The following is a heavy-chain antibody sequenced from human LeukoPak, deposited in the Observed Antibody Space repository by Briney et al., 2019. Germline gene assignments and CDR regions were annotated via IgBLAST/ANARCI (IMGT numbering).Heavy chain of an antibody. J-gene: IGHJ4*02. Sequence: PGGSLRLSCAASGFTFSTYSMNWVRQAPGKGLEWVSSIGSSGSYIYYADSLKGRFTISRDNSKNTLYLQMNSLRAEDTAVYYCATGEDCGGDCYPFDYWGQGTLVTVSS. CDR1: GFTFSTYS. V-gene: IGHV3-21*04. CDR2: IGSSGSYI. D-gene: IGHD2-21*02. CDR3: ATGEDCGGDCYPFDY.